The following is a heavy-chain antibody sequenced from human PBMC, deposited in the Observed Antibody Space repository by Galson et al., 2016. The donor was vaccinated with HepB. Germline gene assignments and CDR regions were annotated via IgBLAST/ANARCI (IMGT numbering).Heavy chain of an antibody. CDR1: GFTLTNYG. CDR2: IWSNGNNK. D-gene: IGHD2-2*01. V-gene: IGHV3-33*03. CDR3: AKDLDIVVVPSAIDY. Sequence: SLRLSCAASGFTLTNYGMHWVRQAPGKGLEWVADIWSNGNNKYYADSVRGRFSVSRDQAKNTLYMQMNSMRAEDTAVYYCAKDLDIVVVPSAIDYWGQGTLVTVSS. J-gene: IGHJ4*02.